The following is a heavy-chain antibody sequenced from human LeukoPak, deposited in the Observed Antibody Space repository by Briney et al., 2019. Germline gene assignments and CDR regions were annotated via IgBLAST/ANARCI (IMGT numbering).Heavy chain of an antibody. CDR2: VYYSGNT. Sequence: SETLSLTCTVSGGSITSYYWTWIRQPPGKGLEWIGYVYYSGNTNYNPSLKSRVTISVDTSESQFSLKLSSVTAADTAVYYCARHLGYCSSTSCYPWFDPWGQGTLVTVSS. J-gene: IGHJ5*02. CDR3: ARHLGYCSSTSCYPWFDP. D-gene: IGHD2-2*01. CDR1: GGSITSYY. V-gene: IGHV4-59*01.